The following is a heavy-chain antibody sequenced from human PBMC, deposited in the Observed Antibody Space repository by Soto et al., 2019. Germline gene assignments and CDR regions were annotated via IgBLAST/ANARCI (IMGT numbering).Heavy chain of an antibody. D-gene: IGHD1-7*01. CDR1: GFPFSSYG. J-gene: IGHJ4*02. CDR2: ISYDGSNK. Sequence: GGSLRLSCAASGFPFSSYGMHWVRQAPGKGLEWVAVISYDGSNKYYADSVKGRFTISRYNSKNTLYLQMNSLRAEDTAVYCCASESGTTFDYWGQGTPVTVSS. V-gene: IGHV3-30*03. CDR3: ASESGTTFDY.